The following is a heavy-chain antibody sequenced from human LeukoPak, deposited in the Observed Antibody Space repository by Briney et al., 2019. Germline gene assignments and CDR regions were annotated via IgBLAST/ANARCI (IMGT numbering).Heavy chain of an antibody. J-gene: IGHJ4*02. CDR3: AKDFTGGSYFNTFDY. CDR2: ISGSGGST. D-gene: IGHD1-26*01. CDR1: GFTLSTYW. Sequence: GGSLRLSCGASGFTLSTYWMTWVRQAPGKGLEWVSAISGSGGSTYYADSVKGRFTISRDNSKNTLYLQMNSLRAEDTAVYYCAKDFTGGSYFNTFDYWGQGTLVTVSS. V-gene: IGHV3-23*01.